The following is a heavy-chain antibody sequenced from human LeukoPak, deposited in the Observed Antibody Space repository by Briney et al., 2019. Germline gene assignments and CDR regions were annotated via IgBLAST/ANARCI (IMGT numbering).Heavy chain of an antibody. D-gene: IGHD7-27*01. Sequence: PGGSLRLSCAASGFTFSSYAMSWVRQAPGKGLEWVSAISGSGGSTYYADSVKGRFTISRDNSKNTLYLQMNSLRAEDTAVYYCAKALNNWGYAPGDAFDIWGQGTMVTVSS. CDR1: GFTFSSYA. J-gene: IGHJ3*02. CDR3: AKALNNWGYAPGDAFDI. CDR2: ISGSGGST. V-gene: IGHV3-23*01.